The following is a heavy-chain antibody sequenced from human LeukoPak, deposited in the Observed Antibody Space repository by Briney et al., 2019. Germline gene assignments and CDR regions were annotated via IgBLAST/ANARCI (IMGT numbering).Heavy chain of an antibody. CDR2: IMRVFGTA. D-gene: IGHD1-26*01. CDR3: ARYQMWDPNLCDP. V-gene: IGHV1-69*05. Sequence: SVKLSCSASGSTFSSYAISRIRQAPGQGHGWMGRIMRVFGTAHYAQKFQGRDTIRTDDTTSTDYMQLSSLRGEDTAVYYCARYQMWDPNLCDPGGERTLVTLSS. J-gene: IGHJ5*02. CDR1: GSTFSSYA.